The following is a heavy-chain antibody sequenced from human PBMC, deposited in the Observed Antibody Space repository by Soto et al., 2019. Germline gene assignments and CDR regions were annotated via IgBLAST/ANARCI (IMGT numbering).Heavy chain of an antibody. CDR1: GFNFDDSA. CDR2: ITWNSGHI. V-gene: IGHV3-9*01. J-gene: IGHJ4*02. Sequence: PVGSLRLSCVASGFNFDDSAMNWVRQVPGKGLEWVSGITWNSGHILYADSVKGRFTISRDNAKKSLYLELNSLRPEDTALYYCAKGRSSMIVVVMDYWGQGTPVTVSS. D-gene: IGHD3-22*01. CDR3: AKGRSSMIVVVMDY.